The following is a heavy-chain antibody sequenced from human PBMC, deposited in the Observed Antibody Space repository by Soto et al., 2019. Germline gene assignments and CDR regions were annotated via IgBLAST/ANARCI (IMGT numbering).Heavy chain of an antibody. V-gene: IGHV1-18*01. CDR3: ARGFIPEND. CDR1: GYTFSDYG. Sequence: QVHLVQSESEVKMPGASVKVSCKTSGYTFSDYGVSWVRQAPGQGLEWMGWINTFNGNTKYDQKFQGRVTFSIDTSTSPVFLELTSLKFDDAAVYYCARGFIPENDWGQGTRVTVSS. CDR2: INTFNGNT. J-gene: IGHJ4*02. D-gene: IGHD1-1*01.